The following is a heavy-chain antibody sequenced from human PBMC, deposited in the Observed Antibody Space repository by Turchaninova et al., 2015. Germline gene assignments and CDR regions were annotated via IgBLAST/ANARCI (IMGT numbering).Heavy chain of an antibody. CDR1: GDSVSSNTAA. CDR2: TDYTSKWYI. CDR3: ARQSGYVLGY. J-gene: IGHJ4*02. V-gene: IGHV6-1*01. D-gene: IGHD5-12*01. Sequence: QVQLQRSGPGLSKTSQPLSLTCDNSGDSVSSNTAAWHWIRQSPSRGLEGLGRTDYTSKWYIDYALSVKSRITINPDTSKNQFSLQLNSVTPEDTALYYCARQSGYVLGYWGQGTLVTVSS.